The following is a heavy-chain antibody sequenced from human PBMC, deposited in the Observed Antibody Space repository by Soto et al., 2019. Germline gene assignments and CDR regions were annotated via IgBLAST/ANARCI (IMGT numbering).Heavy chain of an antibody. J-gene: IGHJ4*02. V-gene: IGHV3-48*03. CDR1: GFTFSRYE. Sequence: PGGSLRLSPEASGFTFSRYETNLVSQAPGKGLEWISYISTSGSTIYYADSVKGQFTIARDNGMSALYLKINSLRAESTAVYYCARELAAARSFRYWGQGTLVTVSS. CDR2: ISTSGSTI. D-gene: IGHD6-13*01. CDR3: ARELAAARSFRY.